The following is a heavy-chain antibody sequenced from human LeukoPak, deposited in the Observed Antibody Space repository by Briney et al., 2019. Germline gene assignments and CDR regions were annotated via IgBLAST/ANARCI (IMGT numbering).Heavy chain of an antibody. CDR3: ARGENDYSNYY. CDR1: GYTLTELS. Sequence: ASVKVSCKVSGYTLTELSMHWVRQAPGQGLEWMGIINPSGGSTSYAQKFQGRVTMTRDTSTSTAYMELSSLRSEDTAVYYCARGENDYSNYYWGQGTLVTVSS. J-gene: IGHJ4*02. CDR2: INPSGGST. D-gene: IGHD4-11*01. V-gene: IGHV1-46*01.